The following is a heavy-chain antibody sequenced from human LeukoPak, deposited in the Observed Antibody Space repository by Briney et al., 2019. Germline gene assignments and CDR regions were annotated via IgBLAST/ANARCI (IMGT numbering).Heavy chain of an antibody. CDR2: FDPEDGET. V-gene: IGHV1-24*01. J-gene: IGHJ4*02. CDR3: ATGDYGDYAFAY. CDR1: GYTLTELS. Sequence: GASVKVSCKVSGYTLTELSMHWVRQAPGKGLEWMGGFDPEDGETIYAQKFQGRVTMTEDTSTDTAYMELSSLRSEDTAVYYCATGDYGDYAFAYWGQGTLVTVSS. D-gene: IGHD4-17*01.